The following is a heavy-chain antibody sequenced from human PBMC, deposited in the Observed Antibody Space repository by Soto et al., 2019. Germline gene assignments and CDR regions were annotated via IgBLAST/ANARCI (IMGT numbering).Heavy chain of an antibody. Sequence: QVQLVQSGAEVKKPGSSVKVSCKASGGTFSRYAISWVRLAPGQGLEWMGGIIPIFGTANYAQKFQGRVTITADESTSTVYMDLSSLRSEDTAVFYCARQQTKEGSDYYYYGMDVWGQGTTVTVSS. J-gene: IGHJ6*02. CDR3: ARQQTKEGSDYYYYGMDV. CDR1: GGTFSRYA. D-gene: IGHD1-7*01. CDR2: IIPIFGTA. V-gene: IGHV1-69*01.